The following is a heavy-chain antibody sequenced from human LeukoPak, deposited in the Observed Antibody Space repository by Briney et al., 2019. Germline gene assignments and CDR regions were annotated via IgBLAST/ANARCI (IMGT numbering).Heavy chain of an antibody. D-gene: IGHD3-10*01. J-gene: IGHJ6*03. CDR1: GGSISIYY. V-gene: IGHV4-59*01. Sequence: SETLSLTCTVSGGSISIYYWSWIRQPAGKGLEWIGYIYYSGSTNYNPSLKSRVTISVDTSKNQFSLKLTSVTAADTAAYYCARVEEGYGSGRRENYYYYYMDVWGKGTTVTISS. CDR2: IYYSGST. CDR3: ARVEEGYGSGRRENYYYYYMDV.